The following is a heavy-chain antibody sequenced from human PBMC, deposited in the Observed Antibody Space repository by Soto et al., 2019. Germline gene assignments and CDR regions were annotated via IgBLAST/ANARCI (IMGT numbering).Heavy chain of an antibody. D-gene: IGHD3-3*01. Sequence: GASVKVSCKASGYTFTSYAMHWVRQAPGQRLEWMGWINAGNGNTKYSQKFQGRVTITRDTSASTAYMELSSLRSEDTAVYYCARGDTIFGVVIYDYWGQGTLVTVSS. V-gene: IGHV1-3*01. CDR3: ARGDTIFGVVIYDY. CDR1: GYTFTSYA. CDR2: INAGNGNT. J-gene: IGHJ4*02.